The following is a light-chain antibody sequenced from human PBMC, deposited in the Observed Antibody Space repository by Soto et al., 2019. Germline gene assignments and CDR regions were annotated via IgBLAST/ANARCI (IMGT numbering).Light chain of an antibody. Sequence: QSVLTQPRSVSGSPGQSVTISCTGTSSDVGGYNYVSWYQQNPGKAPKLMIYDVSKRPSGVPDRFSGSKSGNTASQTISGLQAEDEADYYCCSYAGSYTYVFGTGTKLTVL. J-gene: IGLJ1*01. CDR1: SSDVGGYNY. CDR2: DVS. CDR3: CSYAGSYTYV. V-gene: IGLV2-11*01.